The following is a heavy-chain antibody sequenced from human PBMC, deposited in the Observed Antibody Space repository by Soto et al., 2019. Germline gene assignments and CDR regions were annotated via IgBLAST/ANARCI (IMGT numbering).Heavy chain of an antibody. CDR1: GGTFSNYA. Sequence: QVQLVQSGAEVKKPGSSVKVSCKASGGTFSNYAITWVRQAPGQGLEWMGGIIPIFGTTNYAPKFQGRVTITADESTTTAYMELSSLRSEDTAVYYCAKDGGRDGYFGDWFDPWGQGTLVTVSS. CDR3: AKDGGRDGYFGDWFDP. CDR2: IIPIFGTT. J-gene: IGHJ5*02. D-gene: IGHD5-12*01. V-gene: IGHV1-69*12.